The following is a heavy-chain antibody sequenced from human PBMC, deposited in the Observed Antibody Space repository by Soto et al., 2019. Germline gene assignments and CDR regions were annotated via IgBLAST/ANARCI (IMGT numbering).Heavy chain of an antibody. D-gene: IGHD1-7*01. Sequence: SEPLSLTCAVYGGSFTSNNWWTWVRQPPGQGLEWIGEIYRTGSTNYNPSLNSRVTISLDKSENQFSLKVTSLTAADTAVYYCASRDPGTSVDYWGQGTLVTVSS. CDR1: GGSFTSNNW. CDR3: ASRDPGTSVDY. J-gene: IGHJ4*02. CDR2: IYRTGST. V-gene: IGHV4-4*02.